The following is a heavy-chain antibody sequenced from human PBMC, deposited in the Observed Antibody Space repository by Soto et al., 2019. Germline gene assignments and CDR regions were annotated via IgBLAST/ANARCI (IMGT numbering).Heavy chain of an antibody. CDR2: IWYDGSNK. Sequence: GGSLRLSCVASGFSFSDYVMHWVRQAPGKGLEWVAVIWYDGSNKYYAVSVKGRLTISRDNSKNTLYLQMNSLRAEDTAVYYCAREWEYYYYYYMDVWGKGTTVTVSS. J-gene: IGHJ6*03. CDR1: GFSFSDYV. V-gene: IGHV3-33*01. D-gene: IGHD1-26*01. CDR3: AREWEYYYYYYMDV.